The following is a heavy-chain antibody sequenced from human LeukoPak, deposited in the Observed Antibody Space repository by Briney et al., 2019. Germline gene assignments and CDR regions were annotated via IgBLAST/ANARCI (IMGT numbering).Heavy chain of an antibody. J-gene: IGHJ4*02. CDR2: LNNDGHKT. D-gene: IGHD3-10*01. V-gene: IGHV3-43*01. CDR1: GFTLRDYA. CDR3: TKGLRSGTYYNIFDY. Sequence: GGSLRLSCAAPGFTLRDYAIHWVRQAPGKGLEWVSLSLLNNDGHKTYYADSVKGRFTISRDNSRNSLYLQMNSLTIEDTALYFCTKGLRSGTYYNIFDYWSQGTLVTVSS.